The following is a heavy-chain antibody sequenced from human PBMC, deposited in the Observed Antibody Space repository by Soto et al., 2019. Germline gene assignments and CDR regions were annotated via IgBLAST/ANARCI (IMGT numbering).Heavy chain of an antibody. D-gene: IGHD4-17*01. CDR1: GGSISSYY. J-gene: IGHJ6*02. CDR3: ARERRPSGDYDYYGMDV. Sequence: PSETLSLTCTVSGGSISSYYWSWVRQPPGKGLEWIGYIYYSGSTNYNPSLKSRVTISVDTSKNQFSLKLSSVTAADTAVYYCARERRPSGDYDYYGMDVWGQGTTVTVSS. CDR2: IYYSGST. V-gene: IGHV4-59*01.